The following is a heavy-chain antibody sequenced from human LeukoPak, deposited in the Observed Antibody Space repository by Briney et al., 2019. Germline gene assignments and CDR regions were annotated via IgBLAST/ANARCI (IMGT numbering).Heavy chain of an antibody. CDR2: INHSGST. Sequence: SETLSLTCAVYGGSFSAYYWSWIRQAPGKGLEWIGEINHSGSTYYNPSLKSRVTISVDTSKNQFPLKLSSVTAADTAVYYCARGIYDILTGYHDAFDIWGQGTMVTVSS. D-gene: IGHD3-9*01. CDR3: ARGIYDILTGYHDAFDI. V-gene: IGHV4-34*01. CDR1: GGSFSAYY. J-gene: IGHJ3*02.